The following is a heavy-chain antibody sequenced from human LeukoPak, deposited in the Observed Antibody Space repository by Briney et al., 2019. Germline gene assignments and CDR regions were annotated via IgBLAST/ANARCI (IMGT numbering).Heavy chain of an antibody. CDR3: ARDDDYYDSSGYYYDYFDY. Sequence: GGTLRLSCAASGFTFSSYWMSWVRQAPGKGLEWVANIKQDGSEKYYVDSVKGRFTISRDNAKNSLYVQMNSLRAEDTAVYYCARDDDYYDSSGYYYDYFDYWGQGTLVTVSS. CDR2: IKQDGSEK. CDR1: GFTFSSYW. V-gene: IGHV3-7*01. J-gene: IGHJ4*02. D-gene: IGHD3-22*01.